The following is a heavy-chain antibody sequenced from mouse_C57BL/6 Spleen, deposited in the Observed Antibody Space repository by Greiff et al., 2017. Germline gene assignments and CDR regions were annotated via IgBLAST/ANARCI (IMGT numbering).Heavy chain of an antibody. Sequence: DVQLQESGPGLVKPSQSLSLTCSVTGYSITSGYYWNWIRQFPGNKLEWMGYISYDGSNNYNPSLKNRISITRDTSKNQFFLKLNSVTTEDTATYYCARERTEYFDVWGTGTTVTVSS. CDR1: GYSITSGYY. J-gene: IGHJ1*03. CDR2: ISYDGSN. CDR3: ARERTEYFDV. V-gene: IGHV3-6*01.